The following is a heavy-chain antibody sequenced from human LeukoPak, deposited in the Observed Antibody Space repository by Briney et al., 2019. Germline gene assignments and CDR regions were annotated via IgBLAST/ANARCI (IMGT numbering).Heavy chain of an antibody. CDR1: GGSFSGYY. Sequence: SETLSLTCAVYGGSFSGYYWSWIRQPPGKGLEWIGEINHSGSTNYNPSLKSRVTISVDTSKNQFSLKLSSVTAADTAVYYCARSPGVTYFDYWGQGTLVTVSS. CDR2: INHSGST. CDR3: ARSPGVTYFDY. D-gene: IGHD2-21*02. J-gene: IGHJ4*02. V-gene: IGHV4-34*01.